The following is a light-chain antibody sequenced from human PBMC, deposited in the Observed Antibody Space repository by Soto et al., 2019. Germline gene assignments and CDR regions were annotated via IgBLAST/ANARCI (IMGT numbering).Light chain of an antibody. CDR1: QSVGKY. CDR3: QQRGNRPPWT. Sequence: VLTQSPATLSSSPGERATLSCRASQSVGKYLVWYQQKPGQAPRLLIYDASNRATGIPARFSGSGSGTDFTLTISSLEPEDFAVYYCQQRGNRPPWTFGQGTKVDIK. J-gene: IGKJ1*01. V-gene: IGKV3-11*01. CDR2: DAS.